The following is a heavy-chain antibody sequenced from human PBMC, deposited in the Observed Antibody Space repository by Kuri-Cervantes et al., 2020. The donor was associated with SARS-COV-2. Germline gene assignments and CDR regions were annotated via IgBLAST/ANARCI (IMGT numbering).Heavy chain of an antibody. CDR1: GYTFTGYY. D-gene: IGHD3-10*01. CDR2: INPNSGGT. J-gene: IGHJ6*02. V-gene: IGHV1-2*04. CDR3: ARASVRGIIITYHSYGMDV. Sequence: ASVKVSCKASGYTFTGYYMHWVRQAPGQGLEWMGWINPNSGGTNYAQKFQGWVTMTRDTSISTVYMELSRLRSDDTAVYYGARASVRGIIITYHSYGMDVWGQGTTGTVSS.